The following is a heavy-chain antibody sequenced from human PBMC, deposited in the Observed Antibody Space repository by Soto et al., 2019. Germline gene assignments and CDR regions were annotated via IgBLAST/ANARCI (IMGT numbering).Heavy chain of an antibody. Sequence: EVQLVESGGGLVKPGGSLRLSCAASGFIFSSYSMNWVRQAPGKGLEWVSSISSSSSYIYYADSVKGRFTISRDNAKNSLYLQMNSLRAEDTAVYYCAARNFDWLLYRDYWGQGTLVTVSS. V-gene: IGHV3-21*01. CDR3: AARNFDWLLYRDY. CDR2: ISSSSSYI. J-gene: IGHJ4*02. CDR1: GFIFSSYS. D-gene: IGHD3-9*01.